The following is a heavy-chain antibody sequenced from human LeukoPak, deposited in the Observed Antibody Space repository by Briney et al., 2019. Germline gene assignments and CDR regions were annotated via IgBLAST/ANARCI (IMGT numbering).Heavy chain of an antibody. CDR3: ARITNSDYFDY. CDR1: GGSITTYH. V-gene: IGHV4-4*07. D-gene: IGHD4-11*01. CDR2: TFPSGST. J-gene: IGHJ4*01. Sequence: SETLSLTCTVSGGSITTYHWSWIRQPAGKGLEWIGRTFPSGSTNYNPSLKSRVTISVDTSRSQFSLKLSSVTAADTAVYYCARITNSDYFDYWGQGTLVTVSS.